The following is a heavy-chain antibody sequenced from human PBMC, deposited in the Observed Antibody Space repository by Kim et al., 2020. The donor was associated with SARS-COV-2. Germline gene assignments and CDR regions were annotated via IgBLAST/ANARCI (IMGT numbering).Heavy chain of an antibody. CDR2: IYYSGST. CDR3: ARPRIAVAGGWFDP. V-gene: IGHV4-39*01. Sequence: SETLSLTCTVSGGSISSSSYYWGWIRQPPGKGLEWIGSIYYSGSTYYNPSLKSRVTISVDTSKNQFSLKLSSVTAADTAVYYCARPRIAVAGGWFDPWGQGTLVTVSS. J-gene: IGHJ5*02. CDR1: GGSISSSSYY. D-gene: IGHD6-19*01.